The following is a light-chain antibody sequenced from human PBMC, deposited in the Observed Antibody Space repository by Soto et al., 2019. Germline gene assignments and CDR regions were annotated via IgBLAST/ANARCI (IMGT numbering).Light chain of an antibody. Sequence: DIQMTQSPSTLSGSVGDRVTITCRASQTISSWLAWYQQKPGKAPKLLIYKASNLKSGVPSRFSGSGSGTEFTLTISSLQPDDFATYDCQHYNSYSEAFGQGTKVELK. CDR1: QTISSW. CDR3: QHYNSYSEA. CDR2: KAS. J-gene: IGKJ1*01. V-gene: IGKV1-5*03.